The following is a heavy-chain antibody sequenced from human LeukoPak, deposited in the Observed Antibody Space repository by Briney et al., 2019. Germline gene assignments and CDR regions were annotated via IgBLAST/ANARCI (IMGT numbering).Heavy chain of an antibody. V-gene: IGHV1-2*02. CDR2: INPNRGGT. CDR3: AREGGYDSSGYYPYYYYYGMDV. J-gene: IGHJ6*02. D-gene: IGHD3-22*01. Sequence: ASVKVSCKASGYTFTGYYMHWVRQAPGQGLEWMGWINPNRGGTNYAQKFQGRVTMTRDTSISTAYMELSRLRSDDTAVYYCAREGGYDSSGYYPYYYYYGMDVWGQGTTVTVSS. CDR1: GYTFTGYY.